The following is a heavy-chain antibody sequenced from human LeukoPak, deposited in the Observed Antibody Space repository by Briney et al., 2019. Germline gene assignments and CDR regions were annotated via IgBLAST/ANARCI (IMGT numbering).Heavy chain of an antibody. V-gene: IGHV4-59*01. CDR1: GGSISSYY. D-gene: IGHD3-22*01. J-gene: IGHJ2*01. CDR3: ARSYDSSGYYLGRRRYFDL. Sequence: GSLRLSCAASGGSISSYYWSWIRQPPGKGLEWIGYIYYSGSTNYNPSLKSRVTISVDTSKNQFSLKLSSVTAADTAVYYCARSYDSSGYYLGRRRYFDLWGRGTLVTVSS. CDR2: IYYSGST.